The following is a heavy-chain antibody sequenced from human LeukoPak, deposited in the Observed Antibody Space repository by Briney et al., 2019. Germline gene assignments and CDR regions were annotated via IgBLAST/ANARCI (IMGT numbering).Heavy chain of an antibody. CDR3: ARASTNGSGSSDAFDI. Sequence: GASVKVSCKASGYTFTSYDINWVRQATGQGLEWMGWMNPNSGNTGYAQKFQGWVTMTRDTSISTAYMELSRLRSDDTAVYYCARASTNGSGSSDAFDIWGQGTMVTVSS. J-gene: IGHJ3*02. CDR1: GYTFTSYD. CDR2: MNPNSGNT. V-gene: IGHV1-8*01. D-gene: IGHD3-10*01.